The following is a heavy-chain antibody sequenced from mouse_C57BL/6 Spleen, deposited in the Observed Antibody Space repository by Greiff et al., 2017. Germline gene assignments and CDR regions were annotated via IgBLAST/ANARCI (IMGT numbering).Heavy chain of an antibody. CDR3: ERRGYGPPGGYFDV. D-gene: IGHD1-2*01. J-gene: IGHJ1*03. Sequence: VKLQESGAELVKPGASVKISCKASGYAFSSYWMNWVKQRPGKGLEWIGQIYPGDGDTNYNGKFKGKATLTADKSSSTAYMQLSSLTSEDSAVYFCERRGYGPPGGYFDVWGTGTTVTVSS. CDR1: GYAFSSYW. V-gene: IGHV1-80*01. CDR2: IYPGDGDT.